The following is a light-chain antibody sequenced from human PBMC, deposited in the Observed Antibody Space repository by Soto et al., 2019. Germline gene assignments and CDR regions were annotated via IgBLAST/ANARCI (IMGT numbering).Light chain of an antibody. Sequence: DLQMTQSPSTLSASVRDRVTITCRASQSISNSLAWYQQRPGKAPKLLIYKASSLETGVPSRFSGSGSGTAFTLTISSLQPDDFPTYYCQQYNSDCNTFGQGTKLEIK. J-gene: IGKJ2*01. V-gene: IGKV1-5*03. CDR1: QSISNS. CDR3: QQYNSDCNT. CDR2: KAS.